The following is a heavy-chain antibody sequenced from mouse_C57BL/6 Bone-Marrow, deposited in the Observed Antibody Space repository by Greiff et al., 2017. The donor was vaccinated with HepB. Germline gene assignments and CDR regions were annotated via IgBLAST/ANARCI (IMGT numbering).Heavy chain of an antibody. CDR3: ARLITLYWYFDV. CDR1: GYTFTSYW. V-gene: IGHV1-55*01. J-gene: IGHJ1*03. CDR2: IYPGSGST. D-gene: IGHD2-4*01. Sequence: HLQQPVAELVKPGASVKMSCKASGYTFTSYWITWVKQRPGQGLEWIGDIYPGSGSTNYNEKFKSKATLTVDTSSSTAYMQLSSLTSEDSAAYYCARLITLYWYFDVWGTGTTVTVSS.